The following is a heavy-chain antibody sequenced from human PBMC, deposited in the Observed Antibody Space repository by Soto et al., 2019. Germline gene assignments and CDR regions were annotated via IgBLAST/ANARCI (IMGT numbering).Heavy chain of an antibody. CDR3: ARLNYDFWSGYYLNWFDP. Sequence: ASVKVSCKASGYTFTSYAMHWVRQAPGQRLEWMGWINAGNGNTKYSQKSQGRVTITRDTSASTAYMELSSLRSEDTAVYYCARLNYDFWSGYYLNWFDPWGQGTLVTVSS. CDR1: GYTFTSYA. V-gene: IGHV1-3*01. J-gene: IGHJ5*02. D-gene: IGHD3-3*01. CDR2: INAGNGNT.